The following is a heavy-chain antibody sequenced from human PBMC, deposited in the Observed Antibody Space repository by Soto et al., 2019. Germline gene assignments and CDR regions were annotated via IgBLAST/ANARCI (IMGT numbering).Heavy chain of an antibody. Sequence: SGPTLVNPTQTLTLTCTFSGFSLSTSGMRVSWIRQPPGKALEWLARIDWDDDKFYSTSLKTRLTISKDTSKNQVVLTKTNMEPVDTATYYFARIRTGGRRDDYRGPGTLVTVSS. CDR3: ARIRTGGRRDDY. CDR1: GFSLSTSGMR. V-gene: IGHV2-70*04. D-gene: IGHD2-15*01. J-gene: IGHJ4*02. CDR2: IDWDDDK.